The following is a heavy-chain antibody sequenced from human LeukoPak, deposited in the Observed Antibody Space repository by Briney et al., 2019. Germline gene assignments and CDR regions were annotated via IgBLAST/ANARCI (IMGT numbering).Heavy chain of an antibody. D-gene: IGHD6-13*01. J-gene: IGHJ4*02. CDR3: AKGTIAAAGTDCDY. CDR1: GFTFSSYA. V-gene: IGHV3-23*01. Sequence: GGSLRLSCATSGFTFSSYAMSWVRQAPGKGLEWVSAISGRGGYTYYADSVKGRFTISRDNSKDTLFLHMSSLRAEDTAVYYCAKGTIAAAGTDCDYWGQGTQVTVSS. CDR2: ISGRGGYT.